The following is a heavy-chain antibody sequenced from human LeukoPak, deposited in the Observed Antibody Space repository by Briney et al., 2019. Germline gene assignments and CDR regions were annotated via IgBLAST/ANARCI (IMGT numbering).Heavy chain of an antibody. D-gene: IGHD3-22*01. V-gene: IGHV3-33*01. J-gene: IGHJ4*02. Sequence: PGGSLRLSCAASGFTFSSYGMHWVRQAPGKGLEWVAVIWYDGSNKYYADSVKGRFTISRVNSKNTLYLQMNSLRAEDTAVYYCARSHYDSSGFGYWGQGTLVTVSS. CDR2: IWYDGSNK. CDR1: GFTFSSYG. CDR3: ARSHYDSSGFGY.